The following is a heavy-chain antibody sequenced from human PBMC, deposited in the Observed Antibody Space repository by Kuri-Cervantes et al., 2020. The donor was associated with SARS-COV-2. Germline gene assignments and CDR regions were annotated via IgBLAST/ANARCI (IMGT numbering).Heavy chain of an antibody. D-gene: IGHD4-17*01. Sequence: GESLKISCAASGFTFSDYYMSWIRQAPGKGLEWVSVIYSGGSTYYADSVKGRFTISRDNAKNSLYLQMNSLRDEDTAVYYCARVAVTTYYYYYYMDVWGKGTTVTVSS. CDR2: IYSGGST. J-gene: IGHJ6*03. CDR3: ARVAVTTYYYYYYMDV. V-gene: IGHV3-66*01. CDR1: GFTFSDYY.